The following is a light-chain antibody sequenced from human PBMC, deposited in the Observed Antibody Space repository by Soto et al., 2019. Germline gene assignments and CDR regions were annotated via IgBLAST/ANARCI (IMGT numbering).Light chain of an antibody. Sequence: EIVLTQSPATLSSSPGERATLSCRASQSVSSSYLAWYQQRPRQAPRLLIFGASYRATGIPDRLSGSGSGTEFTLTISRLEPEDFAVYCCQHYSSSAAEFTFGPGTKVDSK. CDR2: GAS. CDR1: QSVSSSY. J-gene: IGKJ3*01. CDR3: QHYSSSAAEFT. V-gene: IGKV3-20*01.